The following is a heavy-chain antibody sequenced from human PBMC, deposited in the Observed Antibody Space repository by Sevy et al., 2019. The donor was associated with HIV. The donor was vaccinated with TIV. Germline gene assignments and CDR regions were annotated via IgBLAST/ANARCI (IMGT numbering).Heavy chain of an antibody. J-gene: IGHJ6*02. CDR1: GYTLSSYG. CDR3: AGDKSVQVICGVVRYYYGMDV. Sequence: ASVKVSCKASGYTLSSYGISWVRQAPGQGLEWMGWINTYNGNTKYAQKLQGRITMTTDTATSTAYMEERCLRSDDTVVYYCAGDKSVQVICGVVRYYYGMDVWGQGTPVTVSS. D-gene: IGHD3-3*01. CDR2: INTYNGNT. V-gene: IGHV1-18*01.